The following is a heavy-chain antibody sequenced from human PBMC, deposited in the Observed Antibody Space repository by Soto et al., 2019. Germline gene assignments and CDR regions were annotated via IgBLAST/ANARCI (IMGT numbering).Heavy chain of an antibody. CDR3: ARTPLVYYGMDV. Sequence: GGSLRLSCAASGFTFDDYTMHWVRQAPGKGLEWVSLISWDGGSTYYADSVKGRFTISRDSSKNSLYLQMNSLRTEDTALYYCARTPLVYYGMDVWGQGTTVTVSS. CDR1: GFTFDDYT. V-gene: IGHV3-43*01. CDR2: ISWDGGST. J-gene: IGHJ6*02.